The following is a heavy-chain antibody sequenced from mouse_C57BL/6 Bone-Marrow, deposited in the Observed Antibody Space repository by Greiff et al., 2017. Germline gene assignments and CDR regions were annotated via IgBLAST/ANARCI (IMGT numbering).Heavy chain of an antibody. CDR3: ARWGGVY. CDR1: GYTFTSYW. J-gene: IGHJ2*01. Sequence: QVQLQQSGAELAKPGASVKLSCKASGYTFTSYWMHWVKQRPGQGLEWIGYINPSSGYTKYNQKFKDKATSTADKSSSTAYMQLSSLTYEDSAVYYCARWGGVYWGQGTTLTVSS. V-gene: IGHV1-7*01. CDR2: INPSSGYT.